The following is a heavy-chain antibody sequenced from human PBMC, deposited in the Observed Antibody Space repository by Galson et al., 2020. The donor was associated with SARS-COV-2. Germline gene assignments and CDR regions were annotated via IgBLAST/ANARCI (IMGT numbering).Heavy chain of an antibody. Sequence: GGSLRLSCAASGFTFDDYGMSWVRQAPGKGLEWVSGINWNGGSTGYADSVKGRFTISRDNAKNSLYLQMNSLRAEDTALYYCARDDIVVVPAAISHYYYYYMDVWGKGTTVTVSS. J-gene: IGHJ6*03. D-gene: IGHD2-2*01. V-gene: IGHV3-20*04. CDR2: INWNGGST. CDR1: GFTFDDYG. CDR3: ARDDIVVVPAAISHYYYYYMDV.